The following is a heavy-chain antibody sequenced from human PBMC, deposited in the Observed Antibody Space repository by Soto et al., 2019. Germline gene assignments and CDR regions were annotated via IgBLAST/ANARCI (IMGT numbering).Heavy chain of an antibody. CDR2: INSDGSST. V-gene: IGHV3-74*01. J-gene: IGHJ6*02. D-gene: IGHD1-26*01. Sequence: GGSLRLSCVASGFTFSSYWMHWVRQAPGKGLVWVSRINSDGSSTSYADSVKGRFTISRDNAKNTLYLQMNSLRAEDTAVYYCARDGVGELDYYYGMDVWGQGTTVTVSS. CDR1: GFTFSSYW. CDR3: ARDGVGELDYYYGMDV.